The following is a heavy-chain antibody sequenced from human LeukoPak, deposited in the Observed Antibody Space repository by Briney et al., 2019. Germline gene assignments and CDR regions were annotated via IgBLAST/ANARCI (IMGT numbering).Heavy chain of an antibody. CDR2: ISGSGGST. CDR1: GFTFSSYA. D-gene: IGHD1-26*01. J-gene: IGHJ6*02. Sequence: GGSLRLSCAASGFTFSSYAMSWVRQAPGKGLEWVSAISGSGGSTYYADSVKGRFTISRDNSKNTLYLQMNSLRAEDTAVYYCARESDHSGSYHYYGMDVWGQGTTVTVSS. CDR3: ARESDHSGSYHYYGMDV. V-gene: IGHV3-23*01.